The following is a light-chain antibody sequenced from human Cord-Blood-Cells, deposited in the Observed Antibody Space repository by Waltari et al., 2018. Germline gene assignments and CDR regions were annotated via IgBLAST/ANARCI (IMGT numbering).Light chain of an antibody. V-gene: IGLV2-23*01. CDR3: CSYAGSSTFV. Sequence: QSALTQPASVSVSPGQSITISCTRTSCYVGSYNLVSCYQQHPGKAPKLMIYEGSTRPSGVSNRFSGSKSGNTASLTISGLQAEDEADYYCCSYAGSSTFVFGTGTKVTVL. J-gene: IGLJ1*01. CDR1: SCYVGSYNL. CDR2: EGS.